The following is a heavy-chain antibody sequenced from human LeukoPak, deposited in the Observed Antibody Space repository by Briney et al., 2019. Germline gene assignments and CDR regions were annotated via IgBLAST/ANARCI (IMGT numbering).Heavy chain of an antibody. CDR3: ARSGYSYGADAVDI. V-gene: IGHV4-59*01. D-gene: IGHD5-18*01. CDR2: VYYSGST. Sequence: SETLSLTYTVSGGSISSYYWSWIRQPPGKGLEWIGYVYYSGSTNYNPSLKSRVTISVDTSKKQFSLKLSSVTAADTAVYYCARSGYSYGADAVDIWGQGTMVTVSS. J-gene: IGHJ3*02. CDR1: GGSISSYY.